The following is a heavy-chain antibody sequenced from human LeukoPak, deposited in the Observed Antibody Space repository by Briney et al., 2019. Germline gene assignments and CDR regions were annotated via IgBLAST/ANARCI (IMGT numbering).Heavy chain of an antibody. D-gene: IGHD6-19*01. CDR2: IKQDGSER. CDR3: ARDSYSSGPFDY. V-gene: IGHV3-7*01. J-gene: IGHJ4*02. Sequence: GGSLRLSCAASGFTFSRYWMSWVRQAPGKGLEWVANIKQDGSERNHVDSVKGRFTISRDNAKNSLYLQMNSLRAEGTAVYYCARDSYSSGPFDYWGQGTLVTVSS. CDR1: GFTFSRYW.